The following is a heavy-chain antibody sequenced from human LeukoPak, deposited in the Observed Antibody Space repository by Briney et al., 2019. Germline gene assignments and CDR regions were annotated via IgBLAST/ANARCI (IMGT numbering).Heavy chain of an antibody. CDR1: GFTFSSYA. Sequence: PGGSLRLSCAASGFTFSSYAMSWVRQAPGKGLDWVSTISGSGSSTYYADSVKGRFTISRDNAKNSLYLQMNSLRAEDTAVYYCARGAYIYSGSDYWGQGTLVTVSS. J-gene: IGHJ4*02. CDR3: ARGAYIYSGSDY. D-gene: IGHD6-6*01. V-gene: IGHV3-23*01. CDR2: ISGSGSST.